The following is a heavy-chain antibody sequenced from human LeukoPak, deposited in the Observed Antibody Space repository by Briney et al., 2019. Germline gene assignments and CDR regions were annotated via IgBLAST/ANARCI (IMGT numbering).Heavy chain of an antibody. CDR2: INPNSGGT. V-gene: IGHV1-2*02. D-gene: IGHD6-6*01. J-gene: IGHJ4*02. CDR3: ARDFSARTEFDY. Sequence: ASVKVSCKAPGYTFTGYYMHWVRQAPGQGLEWMGWINPNSGGTNYAQKFQGRVTMTRDTSISTAYMELSRLRSDDTAVYYCARDFSARTEFDYWGQGTLVTVSS. CDR1: GYTFTGYY.